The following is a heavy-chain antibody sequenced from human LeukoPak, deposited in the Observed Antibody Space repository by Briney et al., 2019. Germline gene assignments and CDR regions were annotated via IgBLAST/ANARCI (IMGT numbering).Heavy chain of an antibody. CDR2: IYYSGST. D-gene: IGHD3-22*01. J-gene: IGHJ4*02. CDR1: GGSISSYY. CDR3: ARGRDSSGYQTFDY. V-gene: IGHV4-59*01. Sequence: SETLSLTCTVSGGSISSYYWSWLRQPPGKGLEWIGYIYYSGSTNYNPSLKSRVTISVDTSKNQFSLKLSSVTAADTAVYYCARGRDSSGYQTFDYWGQGTLVTVSS.